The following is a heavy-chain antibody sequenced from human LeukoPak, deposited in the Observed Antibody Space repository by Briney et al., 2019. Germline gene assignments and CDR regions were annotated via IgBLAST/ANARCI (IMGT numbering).Heavy chain of an antibody. CDR2: INPNSGGT. Sequence: ASVKVSCKAFTYTFTDYFIHWVRQAPGQGLDWMGWINPNSGGTNYAQMFQGRVTMTRNTSINTVYMELSRLRSDDTAVYYCARPRLPYYYDSSGLEYWGQGTLITVSS. J-gene: IGHJ4*02. V-gene: IGHV1-2*02. CDR3: ARPRLPYYYDSSGLEY. CDR1: TYTFTDYF. D-gene: IGHD3-22*01.